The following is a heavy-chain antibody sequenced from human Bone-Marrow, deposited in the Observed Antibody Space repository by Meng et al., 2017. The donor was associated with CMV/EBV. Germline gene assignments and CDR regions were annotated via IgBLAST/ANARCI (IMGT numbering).Heavy chain of an antibody. V-gene: IGHV4-61*01. Sequence: GSLRLSCTVSGGSVSSGSYYWSWIRQPPGKGLEWIGYIYYSGSTNYNPSLKSRVTISVDTSKNQFSLKLSSVTAADTAVYYCARDDREGSYSYYYYGMDVWGQGTTVTVSS. D-gene: IGHD1-26*01. J-gene: IGHJ6*02. CDR3: ARDDREGSYSYYYYGMDV. CDR1: GGSVSSGSYY. CDR2: IYYSGST.